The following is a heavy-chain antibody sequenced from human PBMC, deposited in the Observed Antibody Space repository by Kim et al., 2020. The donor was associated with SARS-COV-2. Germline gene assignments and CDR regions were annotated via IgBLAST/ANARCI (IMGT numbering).Heavy chain of an antibody. J-gene: IGHJ3*01. V-gene: IGHV3-30*18. CDR3: AKGGFDTGGRAHAYAFDV. D-gene: IGHD2-8*02. CDR2: MSSGGDDT. Sequence: GGSLRLSCAASGFTVSSYAMHWVRQAPGKGLEWVALMSSGGDDTSFGDSVKGRFTISRDISKNTLFLQMNSLRPEDTAMYYCAKGGFDTGGRAHAYAFDV. CDR1: GFTVSSYA.